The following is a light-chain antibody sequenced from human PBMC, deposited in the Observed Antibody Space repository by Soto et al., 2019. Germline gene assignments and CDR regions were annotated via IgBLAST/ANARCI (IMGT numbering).Light chain of an antibody. V-gene: IGLV4-69*01. J-gene: IGLJ2*01. CDR1: SGHSNYA. CDR3: QTWGSGIVV. CDR2: LNSDGSH. Sequence: QPVLTQSPSASASLGASVKLTCTLSSGHSNYAIAWHQQQSEKGPRYLMKLNSDGSHSKGDGIPDRSSGSSSGAERYLAISSLQSEYEADYYCQTWGSGIVVFGGGTKLTVL.